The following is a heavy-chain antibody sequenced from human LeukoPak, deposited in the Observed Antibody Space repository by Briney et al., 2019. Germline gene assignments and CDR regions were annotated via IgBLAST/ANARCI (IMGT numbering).Heavy chain of an antibody. V-gene: IGHV3-53*01. D-gene: IGHD4-23*01. J-gene: IGHJ3*02. CDR2: IYSGGST. Sequence: PGGSLRLSCAASGFTVSSNYMSWVRQAPGKGLEWVSVIYSGGSTYYADSVKGRFTISRDNSKNTLYLQMNSLRAEDTAVYYCARHGPRTTVAAGNAFDIWGQGTMVTVSS. CDR1: GFTVSSNY. CDR3: ARHGPRTTVAAGNAFDI.